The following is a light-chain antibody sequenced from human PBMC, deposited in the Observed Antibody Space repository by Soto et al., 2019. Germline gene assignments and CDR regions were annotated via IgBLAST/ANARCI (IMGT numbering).Light chain of an antibody. CDR2: LGS. CDR3: MQALQTPAT. CDR1: QSLLYSNGYNY. Sequence: DIVMTQSPLSLPVTPGEPASISCRSSQSLLYSNGYNYLDWYLQKPGQSPQLLIYLGSNRASGVPDRFSGSGSGTDFTLKISRVEAEDVGVYYCMQALQTPATFGQGTKVDIK. J-gene: IGKJ1*01. V-gene: IGKV2-28*01.